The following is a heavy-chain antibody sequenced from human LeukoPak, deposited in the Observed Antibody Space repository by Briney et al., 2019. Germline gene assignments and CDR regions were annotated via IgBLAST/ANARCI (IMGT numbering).Heavy chain of an antibody. Sequence: VASVKVSCKASGGTFSSYAISWVRQAPGQGLEWMGGIIPIFGTANYAQKFQGRVTITADESTSRAYMELSSLRSEDTAVYYCARDPYSSSWANLNYYYYYGMDVWGQATTATVSS. CDR1: GGTFSSYA. J-gene: IGHJ6*02. V-gene: IGHV1-69*01. CDR2: IIPIFGTA. D-gene: IGHD6-13*01. CDR3: ARDPYSSSWANLNYYYYYGMDV.